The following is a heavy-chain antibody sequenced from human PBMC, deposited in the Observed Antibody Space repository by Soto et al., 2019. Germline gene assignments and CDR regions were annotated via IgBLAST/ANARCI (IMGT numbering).Heavy chain of an antibody. J-gene: IGHJ4*02. CDR2: MYYSGST. CDR3: ARGDRKSGYSSSWVFDY. D-gene: IGHD6-13*01. Sequence: QVQLRESGPGLVKPSQTLSLTCTVSGGSINSGGYYWNWIRPHPGTGLEWIGYMYYSGSTSYNPCLRSRVIISADTSESHFSLKRSSVTAADPAVYCGARGDRKSGYSSSWVFDYWGQGTLVNVAS. V-gene: IGHV4-31*03. CDR1: GGSINSGGYY.